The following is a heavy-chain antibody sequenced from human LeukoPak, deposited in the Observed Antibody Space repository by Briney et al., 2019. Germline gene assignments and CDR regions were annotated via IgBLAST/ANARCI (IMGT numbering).Heavy chain of an antibody. J-gene: IGHJ5*02. D-gene: IGHD3-10*01. Sequence: PGGSLRLSCAASGFTFGSYAMSWVRQAPGKGLEWVSAISGSGGSTYYADSVKGRFTISRDNSKNTLYLQMNSLRAEDTAVYYCAKSGPSTLWFGELNWFDPWGQGTLVTVSS. CDR2: ISGSGGST. CDR1: GFTFGSYA. V-gene: IGHV3-23*01. CDR3: AKSGPSTLWFGELNWFDP.